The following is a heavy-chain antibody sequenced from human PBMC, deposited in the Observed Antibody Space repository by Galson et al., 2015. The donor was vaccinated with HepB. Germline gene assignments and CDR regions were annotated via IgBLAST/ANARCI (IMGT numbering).Heavy chain of an antibody. CDR2: ISYDGSNK. J-gene: IGHJ6*02. CDR1: GFTFSSYG. V-gene: IGHV3-30*18. D-gene: IGHD1-26*01. CDR3: AKVEHSGSYYHYYGMDV. Sequence: SLRLSCAASGFTFSSYGMHWVRQAPGKGLEWVAVISYDGSNKYYADSVKGRFTISRDNSKNTLYLQMNSLRAEDTAVYYCAKVEHSGSYYHYYGMDVWGQGTTVTVSS.